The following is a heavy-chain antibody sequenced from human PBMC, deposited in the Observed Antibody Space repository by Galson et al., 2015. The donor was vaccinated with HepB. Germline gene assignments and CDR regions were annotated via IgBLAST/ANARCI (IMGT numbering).Heavy chain of an antibody. CDR1: GFTFSSYG. V-gene: IGHV3-30*18. CDR3: AKAVGRYCSSTSCPSLYYYYYYGMDV. D-gene: IGHD2-2*01. J-gene: IGHJ6*02. Sequence: SLRLSCAASGFTFSSYGMHWVRQAPGKGLEWVAVISYDGSNKYYADSVKGRFTISRDNSKNTLYLQMNSLRAEDTAVYYCAKAVGRYCSSTSCPSLYYYYYYGMDVWGQGTTVTVSS. CDR2: ISYDGSNK.